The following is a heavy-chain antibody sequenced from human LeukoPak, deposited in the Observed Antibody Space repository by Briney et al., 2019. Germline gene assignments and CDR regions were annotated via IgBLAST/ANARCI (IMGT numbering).Heavy chain of an antibody. V-gene: IGHV4-4*09. CDR2: IYTSGST. CDR3: ARHYYMDV. Sequence: SETLSLTCTVSGGSISSYYWSWIRQPPGKGLEWIGYIYTSGSTNYNPSLKSRVTMSVDTSKNQFSLKLSSVTAADTAVYYCARHYYMDVWGKGTTVTVSS. J-gene: IGHJ6*03. CDR1: GGSISSYY.